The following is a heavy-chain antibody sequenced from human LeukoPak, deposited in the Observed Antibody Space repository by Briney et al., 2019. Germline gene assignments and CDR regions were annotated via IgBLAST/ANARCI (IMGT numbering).Heavy chain of an antibody. J-gene: IGHJ4*02. CDR2: INHSGST. Sequence: PSETLSLTCAVYGAFFSGYYWSWIRQPPGNWLKWIGEINHSGSTNYNPSLKSRVTISVDTSKNRFSLKLSSVTAADTAVYYCARHPYTYYYDSSGSTNGFFDYFDYWGQGTLVTVSS. CDR3: ARHPYTYYYDSSGSTNGFFDYFDY. V-gene: IGHV4-34*01. D-gene: IGHD3-22*01. CDR1: GAFFSGYY.